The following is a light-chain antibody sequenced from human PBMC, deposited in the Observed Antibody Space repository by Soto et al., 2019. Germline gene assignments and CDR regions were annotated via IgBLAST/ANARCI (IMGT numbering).Light chain of an antibody. CDR1: QSVNSRY. CDR3: QQYGDLFS. Sequence: EIVLTQSPGTLSLSPGERATLSCRASQSVNSRYLGWYQQKPGQAPRLLIYSASNRATGIPDRFSGSGSGTDFTLTITGLEPEDFAVYYCQQYGDLFSFGGGTKVEIK. V-gene: IGKV3-20*01. CDR2: SAS. J-gene: IGKJ4*01.